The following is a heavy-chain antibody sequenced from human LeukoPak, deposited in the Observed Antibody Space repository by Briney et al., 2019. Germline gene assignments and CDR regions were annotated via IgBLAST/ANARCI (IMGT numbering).Heavy chain of an antibody. Sequence: ETLSLTCAVYGGSFSGYYWSWIRQPPGKGLEWVSAISGSGGSTYYADSVKGRFTISRDNSKNTLYLQMNSLRAEDTAVYYCANAIVVVIQSDAFDIWGQGTMVTVSS. J-gene: IGHJ3*02. D-gene: IGHD3-22*01. CDR3: ANAIVVVIQSDAFDI. CDR1: GGSFSGYY. CDR2: ISGSGGST. V-gene: IGHV3-23*01.